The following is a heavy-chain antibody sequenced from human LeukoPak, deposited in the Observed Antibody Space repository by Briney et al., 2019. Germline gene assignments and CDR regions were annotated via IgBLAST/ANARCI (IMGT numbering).Heavy chain of an antibody. J-gene: IGHJ4*02. D-gene: IGHD6-13*01. CDR2: IKEDGSEK. CDR1: GFTFSRYW. Sequence: GGSLRLSCAASGFTFSRYWMTWVRQAPGKGLEWVAHIKEDGSEKYCVDSVKGRFTISRDNAKNSLFLQMSSLRAEDTAVYYCARERSSWTSNFDYWGQGTLVTVSS. V-gene: IGHV3-7*01. CDR3: ARERSSWTSNFDY.